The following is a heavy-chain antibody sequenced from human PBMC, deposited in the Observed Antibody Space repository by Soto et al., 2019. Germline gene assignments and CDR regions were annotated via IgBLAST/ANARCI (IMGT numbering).Heavy chain of an antibody. J-gene: IGHJ4*02. V-gene: IGHV3-74*01. CDR1: GSTISNYW. CDR3: ARPYCSRTSCYSPPDY. Sequence: GGSLRLSCVASGSTISNYWMHWVRQAPGKGLVWVSRINSDGSSTTYADSVKGRFTISRDDAKNTVYLQMNSLRAEDTAVYYCARPYCSRTSCYSPPDYWGQGTLVTVSS. CDR2: INSDGSST. D-gene: IGHD2-2*01.